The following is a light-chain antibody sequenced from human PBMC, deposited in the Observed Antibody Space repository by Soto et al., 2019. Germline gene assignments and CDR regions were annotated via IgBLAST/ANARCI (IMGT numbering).Light chain of an antibody. CDR3: QKYNRAPWT. CDR1: QGISNF. V-gene: IGKV1-27*01. J-gene: IGKJ1*01. CDR2: AAS. Sequence: DIQMTQSPSSLSASVGDRVTITCRASQGISNFLAWYQQKPGKVPKLLIYAASTLQSGVPSRFSGSGSGTDFTLTITSLQHEDVAPYYCQKYNRAPWTFGQGTKVEIK.